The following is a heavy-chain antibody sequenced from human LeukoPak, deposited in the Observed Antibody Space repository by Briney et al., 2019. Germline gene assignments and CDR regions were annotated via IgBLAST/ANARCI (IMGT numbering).Heavy chain of an antibody. CDR3: ARMDSSSGFDP. J-gene: IGHJ5*02. V-gene: IGHV4-59*01. CDR2: IYYSGST. Sequence: SETLSLTCTVSGGSISSYYWSWIRQPPGKGLEWIGYIYYSGSTNYNPSLKSRVTISVDTSKNQFSLKLSSVTAADTAVYYCARMDSSSGFDPWGQGTLVTVSS. CDR1: GGSISSYY. D-gene: IGHD6-6*01.